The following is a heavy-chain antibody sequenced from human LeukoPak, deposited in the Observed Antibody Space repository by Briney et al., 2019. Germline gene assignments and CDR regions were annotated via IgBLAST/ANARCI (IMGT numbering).Heavy chain of an antibody. CDR2: ISAYNGDT. J-gene: IGHJ4*02. Sequence: ASVKVSCTASGYTFTSYGISRVRQAPGQGLEWMGWISAYNGDTNYAQKLQGRVTMTTDTSTSTAYMELRSLRSDDTAVYYCARAPSFYYYDSCGYLVWGQGTLVTVSS. D-gene: IGHD3-22*01. CDR3: ARAPSFYYYDSCGYLV. V-gene: IGHV1-18*01. CDR1: GYTFTSYG.